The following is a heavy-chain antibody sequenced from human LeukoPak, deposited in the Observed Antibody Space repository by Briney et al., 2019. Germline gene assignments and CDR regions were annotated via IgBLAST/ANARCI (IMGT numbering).Heavy chain of an antibody. CDR3: AREGIRSAIDY. Sequence: ASVKVSCKASGYSFSSYDVGWVRQATGQGLEWMGWRNPNSGNTGYAQKFQGRVTMTTDTSTNTAYMELRSLRSDDTAVYYCAREGIRSAIDYWGQGTLVTVSS. D-gene: IGHD2-15*01. CDR1: GYSFSSYD. V-gene: IGHV1-8*01. J-gene: IGHJ4*02. CDR2: RNPNSGNT.